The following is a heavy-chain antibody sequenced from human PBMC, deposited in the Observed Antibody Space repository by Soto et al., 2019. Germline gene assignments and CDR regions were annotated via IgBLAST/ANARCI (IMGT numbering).Heavy chain of an antibody. V-gene: IGHV3-23*01. Sequence: PGGSLRLSCAASGFTFSSYAMSWVRQASGKGLEWVSAISGSGGSTYYADSVKGRFTISRDNSKNTLYLQMNSLRAEDTAVYYCAKDGEYYYDSSGYQYWGQGTLVTVSS. CDR3: AKDGEYYYDSSGYQY. D-gene: IGHD3-22*01. J-gene: IGHJ4*02. CDR2: ISGSGGST. CDR1: GFTFSSYA.